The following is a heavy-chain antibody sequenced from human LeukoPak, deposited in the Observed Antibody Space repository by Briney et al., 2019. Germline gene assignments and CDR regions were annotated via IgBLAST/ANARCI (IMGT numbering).Heavy chain of an antibody. CDR3: ARPGSSSAWGWFDP. CDR2: IYYSGST. Sequence: PSETLSLTCTVSGGSISSRSYYWGWIRQPPGKGLEWIGSIYYSGSTYYNPSLKSRVAISVDTSKNQFPLKLSSVTAADTAVYYCARPGSSSAWGWFDPWGQGTLVTVSS. D-gene: IGHD6-6*01. J-gene: IGHJ5*02. CDR1: GGSISSRSYY. V-gene: IGHV4-39*01.